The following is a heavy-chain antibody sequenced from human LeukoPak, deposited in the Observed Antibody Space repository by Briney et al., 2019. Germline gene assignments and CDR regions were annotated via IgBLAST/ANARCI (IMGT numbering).Heavy chain of an antibody. CDR2: IYSDGST. V-gene: IGHV3-66*01. J-gene: IGHJ4*02. CDR1: GFIVSGDF. CDR3: ARALTTLTYEGY. D-gene: IGHD1-1*01. Sequence: GGSLRLSCAASGFIVSGDFMSWVRQAPGKGLEWVSVIYSDGSTYYADSVKGRFTVSRDNAKDSLYLQMNSLRAEDTAVYYCARALTTLTYEGYWGQGTLVTVSS.